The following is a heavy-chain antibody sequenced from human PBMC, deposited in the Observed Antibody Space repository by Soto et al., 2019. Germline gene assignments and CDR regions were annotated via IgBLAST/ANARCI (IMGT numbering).Heavy chain of an antibody. V-gene: IGHV3-23*01. Sequence: GGSLRLSCAASGFTFSDYAMSWVRQAPGKGLEWVSSISGSGATTYYADSVEGRFIISRDNSKNTLYLQMHSLGAEDTALYFCAKVKTWTYLDYWGQGTLVTVSS. CDR3: AKVKTWTYLDY. D-gene: IGHD5-12*01. CDR2: ISGSGATT. J-gene: IGHJ4*02. CDR1: GFTFSDYA.